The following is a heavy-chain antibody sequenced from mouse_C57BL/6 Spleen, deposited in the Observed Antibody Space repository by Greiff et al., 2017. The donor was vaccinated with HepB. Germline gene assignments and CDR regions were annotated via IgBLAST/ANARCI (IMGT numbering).Heavy chain of an antibody. D-gene: IGHD1-1*01. CDR3: ARQNYCSSWDY. J-gene: IGHJ2*01. Sequence: DVKLQESGGDLVKPGGSLKLSCAASGFTFSSYGMSWVRQTPDKRLEWVATISRGGSYTYYPDSVKGRFTISRDNAKNTLYMQMSSLKSEDTAMYYCARQNYCSSWDYWGQGTTLTVSS. CDR1: GFTFSSYG. CDR2: ISRGGSYT. V-gene: IGHV5-6*02.